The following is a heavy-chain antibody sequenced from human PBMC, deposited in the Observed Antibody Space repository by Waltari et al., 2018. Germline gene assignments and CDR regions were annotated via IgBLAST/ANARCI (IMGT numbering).Heavy chain of an antibody. CDR2: IYHSGST. CDR1: GYSISSGYY. CDR3: ARDGRGFDI. D-gene: IGHD2-15*01. J-gene: IGHJ3*02. Sequence: QVQLQESGPGLVKPSETLSLTCAVSGYSISSGYYWGWIRPPPGKGLEWIGSIYHSGSTYHNPSLKRRVTISADTPKTQVSLKLSSVTAADTAVYYCARDGRGFDIWGQGTMVTVSS. V-gene: IGHV4-38-2*02.